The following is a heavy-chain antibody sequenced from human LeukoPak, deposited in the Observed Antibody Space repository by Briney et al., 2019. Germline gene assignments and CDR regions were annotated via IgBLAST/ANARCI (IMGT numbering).Heavy chain of an antibody. CDR2: IKSKTDGGTT. D-gene: IGHD6-19*01. J-gene: IGHJ4*02. Sequence: GALRLSCAASGVIFSSYAMSWVRQAPGKGLEWVGRIKSKTDGGTTDYAAPVKGRFTISRDDSKNTLYLQMNSLKTEDTAVYYCTTDRGSGWWRPGYWGQGTLVTVSS. CDR1: GVIFSSYA. V-gene: IGHV3-15*01. CDR3: TTDRGSGWWRPGY.